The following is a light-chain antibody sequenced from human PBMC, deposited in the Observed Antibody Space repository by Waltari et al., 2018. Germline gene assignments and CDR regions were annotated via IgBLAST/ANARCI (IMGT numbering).Light chain of an antibody. CDR2: AVT. J-gene: IGLJ2*01. Sequence: QSALTQPPSASGSPGQSVTISSTGLRSDVGGYTYVSWYQQHPGKAPKLMIYAVTRRPSGVPDRFSGSKSGNTASLTVSGLQADDEADYYCISYAGSDNLVFGGGTKLTVL. V-gene: IGLV2-8*01. CDR1: RSDVGGYTY. CDR3: ISYAGSDNLV.